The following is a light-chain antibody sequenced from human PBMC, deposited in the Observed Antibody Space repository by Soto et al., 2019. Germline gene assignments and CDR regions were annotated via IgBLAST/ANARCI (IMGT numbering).Light chain of an antibody. CDR1: QRVSSSY. V-gene: IGKV3D-20*01. CDR2: DAS. CDR3: QQYGSSP. Sequence: PGERATLSCGASQRVSSSYLAWYQQKPGLAPRLLIYDASSRATGIPDRFSGSGSGTDFTLTISRLEPEDFAVYYCQQYGSSPFGGGTKVEIK. J-gene: IGKJ4*01.